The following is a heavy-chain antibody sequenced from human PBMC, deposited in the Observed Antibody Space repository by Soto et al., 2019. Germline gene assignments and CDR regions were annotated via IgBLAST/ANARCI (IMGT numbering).Heavy chain of an antibody. Sequence: ASVKVSCKASGYTFSDYYIHWARQAPGQGLEWMGWINPNSGGTKYAPKFQGGVTMTRDTSITTAYMELSRLRSGDTAVYYCAREPATAKPEGVDFWGRGTLVTVSS. CDR1: GYTFSDYY. CDR3: AREPATAKPEGVDF. D-gene: IGHD1-1*01. J-gene: IGHJ4*02. CDR2: INPNSGGT. V-gene: IGHV1-2*02.